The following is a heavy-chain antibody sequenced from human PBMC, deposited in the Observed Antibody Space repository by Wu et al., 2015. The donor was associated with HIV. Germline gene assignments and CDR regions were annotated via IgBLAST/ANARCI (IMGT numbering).Heavy chain of an antibody. CDR3: ARDPNRGGFGTIYYFDY. D-gene: IGHD3-10*01. Sequence: VQLVQSGREVKKPGASVKVSCKASGYTFTSYDINWVRQATGQGLEWMGWMNPNSGNTGYAQKFQGRVTMTRNTSISTAYMELSSLRSDDTAVYYCARDPNRGGFGTIYYFDYWGQGTLVTVSS. CDR1: GYTFTSYD. CDR2: MNPNSGNT. V-gene: IGHV1-8*01. J-gene: IGHJ4*02.